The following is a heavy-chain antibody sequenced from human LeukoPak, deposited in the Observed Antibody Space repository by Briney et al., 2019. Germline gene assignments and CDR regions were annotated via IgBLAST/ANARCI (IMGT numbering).Heavy chain of an antibody. CDR2: IKSKTDGGTT. CDR3: TTVEWFGELTHYYYYYYMDV. J-gene: IGHJ6*03. V-gene: IGHV3-15*01. Sequence: GGSLRLSCAASGFTFSDAWMSWVRQAPGKGLEWVGRIKSKTDGGTTDYAAPVKGRFTISRDDSKNTLYLQMNSLKTEDTAVYYCTTVEWFGELTHYYYYYYMDVWGKGTTVTVSS. D-gene: IGHD3-10*01. CDR1: GFTFSDAW.